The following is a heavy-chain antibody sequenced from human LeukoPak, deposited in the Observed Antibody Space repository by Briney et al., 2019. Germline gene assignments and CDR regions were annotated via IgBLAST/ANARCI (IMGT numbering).Heavy chain of an antibody. CDR2: ISSSSSYI. Sequence: PGGSLRLSCAASGFTFSSYSVNWVRQAPGKGLEWVSSISSSSSYIYYADSVKGRFTISRDNAKNSLYLQMNSLRAEDTAVYYCARGEIAAAGIDYWGQGTLVTVSS. CDR3: ARGEIAAAGIDY. CDR1: GFTFSSYS. V-gene: IGHV3-21*01. D-gene: IGHD6-13*01. J-gene: IGHJ4*02.